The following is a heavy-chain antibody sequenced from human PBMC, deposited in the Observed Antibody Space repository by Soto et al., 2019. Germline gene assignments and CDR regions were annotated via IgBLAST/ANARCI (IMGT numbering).Heavy chain of an antibody. Sequence: QITLKESGPTQVKPTQTLTLTCSFSGFSLNTDGEGVVWVRQPPGEALEWLALIYWDDDERYSPSLKTRLTITNDPSKNQVVLIMTNIDPVDTATYYCAHSRNLITDDAQVGDFDYWGQGTLVTVSS. CDR2: IYWDDDE. CDR1: GFSLNTDGEG. V-gene: IGHV2-5*02. D-gene: IGHD3-10*01. J-gene: IGHJ4*02. CDR3: AHSRNLITDDAQVGDFDY.